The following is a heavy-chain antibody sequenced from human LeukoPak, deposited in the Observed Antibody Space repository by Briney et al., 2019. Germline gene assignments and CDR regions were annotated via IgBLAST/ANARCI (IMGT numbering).Heavy chain of an antibody. D-gene: IGHD3-10*01. J-gene: IGHJ3*02. V-gene: IGHV4-59*08. CDR1: GGSISSYY. CDR2: IYYSGST. CDR3: ARRFGEGWLHPRGAAFDI. Sequence: PSETLSLTCTVSGGSISSYYWSWIRQPPGKGLEWIGYIYYSGSTNYNPSLKSRVTISVDTSKDQFSLKLSSVTAADTAMYYCARRFGEGWLHPRGAAFDIWGQGTMVTVSS.